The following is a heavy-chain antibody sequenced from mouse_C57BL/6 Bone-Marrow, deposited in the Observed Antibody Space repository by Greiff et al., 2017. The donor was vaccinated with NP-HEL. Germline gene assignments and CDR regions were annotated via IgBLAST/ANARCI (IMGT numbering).Heavy chain of an antibody. J-gene: IGHJ3*01. D-gene: IGHD2-5*01. CDR1: GYTFTDYY. Sequence: EVQLQQSGPELVKPGASVKISCKASGYTFTDYYMNWVKQSHGKSLEWIGDINPNNGGTSYNQKFKGKATLTVDKSSSTAYMELRSLTSEDSAVYYCATYYSNRGFAYWGQGTLVTVSA. V-gene: IGHV1-26*01. CDR3: ATYYSNRGFAY. CDR2: INPNNGGT.